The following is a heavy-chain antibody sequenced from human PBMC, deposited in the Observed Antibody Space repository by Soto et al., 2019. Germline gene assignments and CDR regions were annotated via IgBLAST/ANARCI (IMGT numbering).Heavy chain of an antibody. CDR1: GGTFSSYA. J-gene: IGHJ1*01. V-gene: IGHV1-69*01. D-gene: IGHD4-17*01. CDR3: AINPPADYGDYGDFQH. Sequence: QVQLVQAGAEVKKPGSSVKVSCKASGGTFSSYAISWVRQAPGQGLEWMGGIIPIFGTANYAQKFQGRVTITADESTSTVYLELSSLRSEDTAVYYCAINPPADYGDYGDFQHWGQGTLVTGSS. CDR2: IIPIFGTA.